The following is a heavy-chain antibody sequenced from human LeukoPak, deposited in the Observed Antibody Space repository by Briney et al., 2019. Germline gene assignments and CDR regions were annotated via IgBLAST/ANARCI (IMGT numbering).Heavy chain of an antibody. CDR2: INHSGST. D-gene: IGHD6-13*01. Sequence: SETLSLTCAVYGGSFSGYYWSWIRQPPGKGLEWIGEINHSGSTNYNPSLKSRVTISVDTSKNQFSLKLSSVTAADTAVYYCARVLSWSVAAFVSSPYYYYYMDVWGKGTTVTVSS. V-gene: IGHV4-34*01. CDR3: ARVLSWSVAAFVSSPYYYYYMDV. CDR1: GGSFSGYY. J-gene: IGHJ6*03.